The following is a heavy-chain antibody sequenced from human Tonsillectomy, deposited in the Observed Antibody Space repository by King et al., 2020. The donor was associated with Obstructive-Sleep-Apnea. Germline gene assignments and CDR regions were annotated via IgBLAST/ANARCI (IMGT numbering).Heavy chain of an antibody. J-gene: IGHJ3*01. V-gene: IGHV3-30*03. CDR3: VREGYTSGREPAFDF. Sequence: QLVQSGGGVVQPGESLIVSCAASGFSFRTRVMHWVRRAPGKGLEWVAGISLDGRSQHFAESVRGRFTISRDDSKNTLYLQINSLRPEDTAVYYCVREGYTSGREPAFDFWGQGTMVTVSS. CDR2: ISLDGRSQ. D-gene: IGHD6-19*01. CDR1: GFSFRTRV.